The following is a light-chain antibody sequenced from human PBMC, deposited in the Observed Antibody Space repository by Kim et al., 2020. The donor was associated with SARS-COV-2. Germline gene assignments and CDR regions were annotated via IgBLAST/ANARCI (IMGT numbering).Light chain of an antibody. CDR2: GAS. CDR1: QSVSNN. CDR3: QQYNNWPRLT. J-gene: IGKJ4*01. V-gene: IGKV3-15*01. Sequence: EIVMTQSPATLSVPPGERATLSCRASQSVSNNLAGYQVKPGQAPRLLIYGASTRTTGIPARFSGSGSGTEFTLTISSLQSEDFAVYYCQQYNNWPRLTFGGGTKVDIK.